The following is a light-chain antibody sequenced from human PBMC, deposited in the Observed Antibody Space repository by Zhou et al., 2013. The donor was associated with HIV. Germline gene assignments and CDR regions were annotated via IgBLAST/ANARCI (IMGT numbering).Light chain of an antibody. CDR2: ASS. Sequence: AIRVTQSPSSLSASTGDRVTITCRASQDISTYLAWYQQKAGKAPKFLIYASSTLQSGVPSRFSGSGSGTDFTLTIDCLQSEDFATYYCQQYYADPWTFGQGPRW. V-gene: IGKV1-8*01. CDR1: QDISTY. J-gene: IGKJ1*01. CDR3: QQYYADPWT.